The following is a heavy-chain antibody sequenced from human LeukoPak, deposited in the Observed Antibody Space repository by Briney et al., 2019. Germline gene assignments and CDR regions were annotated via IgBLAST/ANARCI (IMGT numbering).Heavy chain of an antibody. CDR2: IYYSGST. J-gene: IGHJ5*02. V-gene: IGHV4-39*07. CDR3: VGANPTDYYGPRSGWFDP. CDR1: GDSISSSSYY. Sequence: PSETLSLTCTVPGDSISSSSYYWGWIRQPPGKGLERLGSIYYSGSTYYNPSLKSRVTISVDTSKNQFSLKLSSVTAADTAVYYRVGANPTDYYGPRSGWFDPWGQGTLVTVSS. D-gene: IGHD3-10*01.